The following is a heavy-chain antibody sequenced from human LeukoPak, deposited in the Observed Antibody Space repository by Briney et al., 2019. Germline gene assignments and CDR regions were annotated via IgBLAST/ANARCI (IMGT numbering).Heavy chain of an antibody. J-gene: IGHJ5*02. CDR2: FDPKYGET. D-gene: IGHD3-3*01. V-gene: IGHV1-24*01. CDR1: GYPLHELS. Sequence: ASVKVSCKVSGYPLHELSIHWVRQAAGKGLEWMGGFDPKYGETVYAQKFQGRVTMAEDTSTDTAYMELSSLRSEDTAVYYCAPLDFWVPSTWGQGTLVTVSS. CDR3: APLDFWVPST.